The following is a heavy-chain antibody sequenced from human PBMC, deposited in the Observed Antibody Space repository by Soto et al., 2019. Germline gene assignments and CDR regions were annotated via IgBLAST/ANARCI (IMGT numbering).Heavy chain of an antibody. V-gene: IGHV3-30*18. CDR1: GFTFSSYG. Sequence: GGSLRLSCAASGFTFSSYGMHWVRQAPGKGLEWVAVISYDGSNKYYADSVKGRFTISRDNSKNTLYLQMNSLRAEDTAVYYCAKDERGFQGIFHYWGQGTLVTVSS. J-gene: IGHJ4*02. CDR2: ISYDGSNK. CDR3: AKDERGFQGIFHY.